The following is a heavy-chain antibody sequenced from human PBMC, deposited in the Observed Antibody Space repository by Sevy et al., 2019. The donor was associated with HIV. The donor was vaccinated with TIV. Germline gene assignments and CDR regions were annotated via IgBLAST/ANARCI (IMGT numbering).Heavy chain of an antibody. CDR3: AMVRASYSSGWLDLDY. D-gene: IGHD6-19*01. CDR2: ISYDGSNK. V-gene: IGHV3-30*03. CDR1: GFTFSSYG. Sequence: GGSLRLSCAASGFTFSSYGMHWVRQAPGKGLEWVAVISYDGSNKYYADSVKGRFTISRDNSKNTLDLQMNSLRAEDTAVYYCAMVRASYSSGWLDLDYWGQGTLVTVSS. J-gene: IGHJ4*02.